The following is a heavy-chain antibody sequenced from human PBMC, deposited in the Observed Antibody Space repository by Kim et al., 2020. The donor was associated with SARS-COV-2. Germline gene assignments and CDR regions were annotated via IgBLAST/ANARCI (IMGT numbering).Heavy chain of an antibody. CDR3: SGEDYGSGGQAFCYGMD. D-gene: IGHD3-10*01. Sequence: GGSLRLSCAASGFPFNSYGLHRVRPAPGKGLGGVAVISYDGSNKYYADSGKGRFNISRDHSKNTLYLPMKSLGAEDTAVYYCSGEDYGSGGQAFCYGMD. CDR2: ISYDGSNK. CDR1: GFPFNSYG. V-gene: IGHV3-33*05. J-gene: IGHJ6*01.